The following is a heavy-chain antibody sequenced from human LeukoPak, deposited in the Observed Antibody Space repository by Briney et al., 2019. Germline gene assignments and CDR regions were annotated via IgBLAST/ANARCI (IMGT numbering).Heavy chain of an antibody. CDR2: ISYDGSNK. CDR3: AKDRGIGGTAFDI. Sequence: GGSLRLSCAASGFTFSHFGMHWVRQAPGKGLEWVAVISYDGSNKYYADSAKGRFTISRDNSKNTLYLQMNSLRAEDTAVYYCAKDRGIGGTAFDIWGQGTMVTVSS. CDR1: GFTFSHFG. D-gene: IGHD4-23*01. J-gene: IGHJ3*02. V-gene: IGHV3-30*18.